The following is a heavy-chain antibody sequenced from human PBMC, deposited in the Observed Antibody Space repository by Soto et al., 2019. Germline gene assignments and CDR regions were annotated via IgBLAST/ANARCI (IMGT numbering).Heavy chain of an antibody. CDR2: LSYDGTNK. CDR1: GFPFSSYA. J-gene: IGHJ4*02. V-gene: IGHV3-30-3*01. D-gene: IGHD2-15*01. CDR3: ASSQYFSVGICYSN. Sequence: QVQLVESGGGVVHPGRSLRLSCAASGFPFSSYAMHWVRQVPGKGLEWVALLSYDGTNKYYADSVKGRFTISRDNSKNTLYLQMNSLRAEDTAVYYCASSQYFSVGICYSNWGQGTLVTVSS.